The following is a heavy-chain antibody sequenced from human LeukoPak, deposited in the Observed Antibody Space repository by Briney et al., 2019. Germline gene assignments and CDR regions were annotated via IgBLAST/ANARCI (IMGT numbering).Heavy chain of an antibody. D-gene: IGHD1-26*01. CDR3: ARVDRIVGATTLFYNFDY. CDR1: GGSISSSNW. V-gene: IGHV4-4*02. J-gene: IGHJ4*02. CDR2: IYHSGST. Sequence: SETLSLTCAVSGGSISSSNWWSWVRQPPGKGLEWIGEIYHSGSTNYNPSLKSRVTISVDKSKNQFSLKLSSVTAADTAVYYCARVDRIVGATTLFYNFDYWGQGTLVTVSS.